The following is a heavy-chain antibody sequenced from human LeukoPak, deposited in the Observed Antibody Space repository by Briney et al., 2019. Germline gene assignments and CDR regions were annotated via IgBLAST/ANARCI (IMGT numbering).Heavy chain of an antibody. V-gene: IGHV4-39*01. CDR3: ARSDGYSYGYSLWVFDY. J-gene: IGHJ4*02. Sequence: SETLSLTCTVSGGSIRSSYYYWGWIRQPPGKGLEWIGSIYDSGSTYYDPSLKSRVTISVDTSKNQFSLKLNSVTAADTAVYYCARSDGYSYGYSLWVFDYWGQGTLVTVSS. CDR2: IYDSGST. D-gene: IGHD5-18*01. CDR1: GGSIRSSYYY.